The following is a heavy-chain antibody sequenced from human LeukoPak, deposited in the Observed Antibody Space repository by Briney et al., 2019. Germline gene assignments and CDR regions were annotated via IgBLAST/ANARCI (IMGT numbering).Heavy chain of an antibody. J-gene: IGHJ4*02. CDR3: ASSDFDWLLS. CDR1: GGSISSYY. V-gene: IGHV4-59*08. D-gene: IGHD3-9*01. Sequence: PSETLSLTCTVSGGSISSYYWSWIRQPPGKGLEWIGYIYYSGSTNCNPSLKSRVTISVDTSKNQFSLKLSSVTAADTAVYYCASSDFDWLLSWGQGTLVTVSS. CDR2: IYYSGST.